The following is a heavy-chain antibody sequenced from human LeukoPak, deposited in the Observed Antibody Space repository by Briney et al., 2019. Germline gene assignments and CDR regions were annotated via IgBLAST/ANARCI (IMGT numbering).Heavy chain of an antibody. D-gene: IGHD3-10*01. CDR3: AKLAVRGARAQDFDY. CDR1: GFTFSSYA. V-gene: IGHV3-23*01. Sequence: GGSLRLSCTACGFTFSSYATSWVRQAPGEGLEWLSAISGSGGSTYYADSVKGRFTISRDNSKNTLYLQMNSLRAEDTAVYYCAKLAVRGARAQDFDYWGQGTLVTVSS. CDR2: ISGSGGST. J-gene: IGHJ4*02.